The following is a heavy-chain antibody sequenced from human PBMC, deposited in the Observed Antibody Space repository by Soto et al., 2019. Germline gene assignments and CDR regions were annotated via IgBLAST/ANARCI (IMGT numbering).Heavy chain of an antibody. V-gene: IGHV3-7*03. D-gene: IGHD1-26*01. Sequence: GGSLRLSCAASGFTFSSYWMSWVRQAPGKGLEWVANIKQDGSEKYYVDSVKGRFTISRDNAKNSLYLQMNSLRAEDTAVYYGAREKYSGSYNDAFDIWGQGTMVTVSS. J-gene: IGHJ3*02. CDR3: AREKYSGSYNDAFDI. CDR1: GFTFSSYW. CDR2: IKQDGSEK.